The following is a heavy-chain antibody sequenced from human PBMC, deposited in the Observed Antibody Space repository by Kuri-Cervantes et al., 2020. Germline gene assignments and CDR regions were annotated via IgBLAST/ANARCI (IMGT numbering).Heavy chain of an antibody. CDR3: AKDLMMGFYCSGGNCYNDY. Sequence: ASVKVSCKASGYTFSKFGVSWVRQAPGQGLEWMGWISAYSGDTNYAPKFQGRVTMTTDKSTSTAYMELRSLRSDDTAVYYCAKDLMMGFYCSGGNCYNDYWGQGTLVTVSS. CDR2: ISAYSGDT. V-gene: IGHV1-18*01. CDR1: GYTFSKFG. J-gene: IGHJ4*02. D-gene: IGHD2-15*01.